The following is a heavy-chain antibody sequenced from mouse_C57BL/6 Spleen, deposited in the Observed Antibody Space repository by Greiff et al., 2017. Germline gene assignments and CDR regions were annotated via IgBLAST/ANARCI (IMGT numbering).Heavy chain of an antibody. D-gene: IGHD2-2*01. CDR2: INPNNGGT. V-gene: IGHV1-22*01. CDR3: ARDYYGYDGLAY. CDR1: GYTFTDYN. Sequence: VQLKQSGPELVKPGASVKMSCKASGYTFTDYNMHWVKQSHGKSLEWIGYINPNNGGTSYNQKFKGKATLTVNKSSSTAYMELRSLTSEDSAVYYCARDYYGYDGLAYWGQGTLVTVSA. J-gene: IGHJ3*01.